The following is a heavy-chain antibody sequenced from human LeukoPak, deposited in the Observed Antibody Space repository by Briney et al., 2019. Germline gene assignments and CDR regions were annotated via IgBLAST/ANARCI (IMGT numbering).Heavy chain of an antibody. CDR3: ARGPVVAANWLFDY. CDR2: IYSSGST. V-gene: IGHV4-59*01. Sequence: PSETLSLTCTVSGGSISSYYWSWIRQPPGKGLEWIGYIYSSGSTNYNPSLKSRVTISVDTSKNQFSLKLSSVTAADTAVYYCARGPVVAANWLFDYWGQGTLVTVSS. J-gene: IGHJ4*02. D-gene: IGHD2-15*01. CDR1: GGSISSYY.